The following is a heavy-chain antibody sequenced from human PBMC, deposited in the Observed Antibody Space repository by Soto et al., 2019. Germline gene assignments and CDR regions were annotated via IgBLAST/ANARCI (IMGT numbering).Heavy chain of an antibody. CDR2: IIPIFGTA. Sequence: EASVKVSCKASGGTFSSYAISWVRQAPGQGLEWMGGIIPIFGTANYAQKFQGRVTITADESTSTAYMELSSLRSEGTAGFDCAGNEADVDYGDSRPVDPWR. V-gene: IGHV1-69*13. J-gene: IGHJ5*02. D-gene: IGHD4-17*01. CDR1: GGTFSSYA. CDR3: AGNEADVDYGDSRPVDP.